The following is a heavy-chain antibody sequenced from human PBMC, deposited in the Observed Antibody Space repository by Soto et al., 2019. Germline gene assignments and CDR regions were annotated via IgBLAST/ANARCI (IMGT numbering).Heavy chain of an antibody. J-gene: IGHJ4*02. CDR3: ARGVRQQLITPTISTKRED. V-gene: IGHV4-34*01. D-gene: IGHD6-13*01. CDR2: INHSGST. Sequence: PSDALSLACGRYGGSFTGYYCRWIRQPPGQGLEWIGEINHSGSTNYHPSLKSRATIAVDMSTNQLSLKLSSVTAADTAVYYCARGVRQQLITPTISTKREDWGQVTPGTVS. CDR1: GGSFTGYY.